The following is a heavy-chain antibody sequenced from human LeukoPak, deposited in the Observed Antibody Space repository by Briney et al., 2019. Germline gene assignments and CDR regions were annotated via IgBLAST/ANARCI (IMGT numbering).Heavy chain of an antibody. V-gene: IGHV1-18*01. CDR2: ISAYNGNT. D-gene: IGHD1-26*01. J-gene: IGHJ4*02. CDR1: GYTFTSYG. CDR3: ARARWDNGYFDC. Sequence: ASVKVSCKASGYTFTSYGISWVRQAPGQGLEWMGWISAYNGNTNYAQKLQGRLTMTTDTSTSTAYMELRSLRSDDTAVYYCARARWDNGYFDCWGQGTLVTVSS.